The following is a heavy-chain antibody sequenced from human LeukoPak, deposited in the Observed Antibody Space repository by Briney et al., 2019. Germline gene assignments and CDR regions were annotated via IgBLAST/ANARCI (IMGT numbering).Heavy chain of an antibody. Sequence: NWIRQXPGKGLEWIGYIYYSGSTYYNPSLTSRVTMSVDTSKNQFSLKLSSVTAADTAIYYCARDHTETSSLNFRNYYYYGMDIWGQGTTVIVSS. CDR3: ARDHTETSSLNFRNYYYYGMDI. CDR2: IYYSGST. D-gene: IGHD4-11*01. V-gene: IGHV4-31*02. J-gene: IGHJ6*02.